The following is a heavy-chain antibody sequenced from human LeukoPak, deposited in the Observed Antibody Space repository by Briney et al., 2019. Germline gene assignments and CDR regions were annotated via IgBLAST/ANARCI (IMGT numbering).Heavy chain of an antibody. Sequence: KTSETLSLTCSVSGGSFSSGGYYWSWIRQHPGKGLEWIGYIYYSGNTNYNPSLKSRVTISVDTSKNQFSLKLSSVTAADTAVYYCARDPQNWDAFDIWGQGTMVTVSS. D-gene: IGHD2/OR15-2a*01. J-gene: IGHJ3*02. CDR1: GGSFSSGGYY. V-gene: IGHV4-31*03. CDR3: ARDPQNWDAFDI. CDR2: IYYSGNT.